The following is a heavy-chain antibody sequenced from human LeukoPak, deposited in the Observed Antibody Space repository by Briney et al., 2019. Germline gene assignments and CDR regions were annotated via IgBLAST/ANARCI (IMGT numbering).Heavy chain of an antibody. CDR1: GYTFTGYY. J-gene: IGHJ4*02. Sequence: AASVKVSCKASGYTFTGYYMHWVRQAPGQGLEWMGWINPNSGGTNYAQKFQGRVTMTRDTSISTAYKELSRLRSDDTAVYYCARAWRYCSSTSCYNLYDDYWGQGTLVTVSS. CDR2: INPNSGGT. CDR3: ARAWRYCSSTSCYNLYDDY. D-gene: IGHD2-2*02. V-gene: IGHV1-2*02.